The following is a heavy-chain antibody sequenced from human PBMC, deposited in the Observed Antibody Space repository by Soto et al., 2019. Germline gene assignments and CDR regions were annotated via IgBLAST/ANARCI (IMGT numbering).Heavy chain of an antibody. V-gene: IGHV1-2*02. CDR2: INPNSGDT. D-gene: IGHD1-26*01. CDR3: AKGGAIVAAGTRVYLYNAMDV. CDR1: GYTFTGYY. J-gene: IGHJ6*02. Sequence: ASVTVSCKASGYTFTGYYVHWVRHAPGQGLEWMGWINPNSGDTYLAQRFQGRVTMNRDTSIGTAYMELRGLTSDDTAEYYCAKGGAIVAAGTRVYLYNAMDVWGQGTTVTVSS.